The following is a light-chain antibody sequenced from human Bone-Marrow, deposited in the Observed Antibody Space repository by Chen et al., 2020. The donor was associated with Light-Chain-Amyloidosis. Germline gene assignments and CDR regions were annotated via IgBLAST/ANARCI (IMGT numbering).Light chain of an antibody. V-gene: IGLV2-14*01. J-gene: IGLJ1*01. CDR1: SGDVGTYNY. Sequence: QSALTQPASVSGSPGQSITISCTGTSGDVGTYNYVSWSQQHPGKAPTVMIYAVSNRPSGVSNRFSGTKSGNTASLTSSGLQAEDEADYYCSSFTSSSSYVFGPGTKVTVL. CDR3: SSFTSSSSYV. CDR2: AVS.